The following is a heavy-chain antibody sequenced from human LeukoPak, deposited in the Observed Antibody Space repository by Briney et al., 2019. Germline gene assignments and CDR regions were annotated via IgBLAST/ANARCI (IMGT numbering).Heavy chain of an antibody. CDR2: FSGGGDS. CDR1: GFTSGIYA. Sequence: PGGSLILSCAASGFTSGIYAMSWVRQAPGIGLEWVSAFSGGGDSFYADSVKGRFTISRDTSNKILYLRMSSLRAEDTAVYYCAKEVDRHFDLKYWGQGALVTVSS. J-gene: IGHJ4*02. CDR3: AKEVDRHFDLKY. D-gene: IGHD3-22*01. V-gene: IGHV3-23*01.